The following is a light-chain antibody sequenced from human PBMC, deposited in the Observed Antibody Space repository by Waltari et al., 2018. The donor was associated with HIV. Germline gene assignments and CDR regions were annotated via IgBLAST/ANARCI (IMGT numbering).Light chain of an antibody. J-gene: IGLJ3*02. V-gene: IGLV7-46*01. CDR2: DAT. CDR1: TGPVTSGHH. CDR3: LLSYSGARPWV. Sequence: QAVVTQEPSLTVSPGGTVTLNCGPSTGPVTSGHHPYWFQQRPGQAPRTLIYDATNKFSWTPARFSGSLLGGKAALTLSGAQPDDEADYYCLLSYSGARPWVFGGGTKLTVL.